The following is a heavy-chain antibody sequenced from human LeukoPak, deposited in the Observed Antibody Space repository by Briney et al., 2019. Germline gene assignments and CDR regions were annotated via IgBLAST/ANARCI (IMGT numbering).Heavy chain of an antibody. Sequence: GGSLRLSCAASGFTFSSYWMHWVRDAPGKGVVWVSRISGDESRTIYADSVEGRFTISRDNAKNTLYLQMNSLRAEDTAVYFCAREPHSDYSDHTDAFDIWGQGTMVTVSS. V-gene: IGHV3-74*01. J-gene: IGHJ3*02. CDR1: GFTFSSYW. CDR2: ISGDESRT. CDR3: AREPHSDYSDHTDAFDI. D-gene: IGHD4-17*01.